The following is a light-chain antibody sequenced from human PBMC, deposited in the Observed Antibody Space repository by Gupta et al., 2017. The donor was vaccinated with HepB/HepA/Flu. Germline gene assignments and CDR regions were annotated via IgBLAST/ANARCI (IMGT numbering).Light chain of an antibody. J-gene: IGLJ2*01. Sequence: QSALTQPASVSGSPGQSITIPCTGTSSDVGSYKFVSWYQQHPGKAPKFMIYEVTRRPSGVSDRFSGSKSGNTASLTISGLQAEDEADYYCCSYAGNNTLIFGGGTKLSVL. CDR2: EVT. CDR3: CSYAGNNTLI. V-gene: IGLV2-23*02. CDR1: SSDVGSYKF.